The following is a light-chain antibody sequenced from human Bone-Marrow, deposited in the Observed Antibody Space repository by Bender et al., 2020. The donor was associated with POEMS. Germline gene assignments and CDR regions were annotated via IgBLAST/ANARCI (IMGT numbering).Light chain of an antibody. V-gene: IGLV3-21*02. Sequence: SYVLTQPPSVSVAPGQTARLPCGGDNIGTKSVHWHQQKPGQAPLLIVYDDSDRPSGIPERFSGSNSGNTATLTISRVEAGDEADYYCQVWDTLTYHYVFGTRTQVTVL. CDR3: QVWDTLTYHYV. CDR2: DDS. J-gene: IGLJ1*01. CDR1: NIGTKS.